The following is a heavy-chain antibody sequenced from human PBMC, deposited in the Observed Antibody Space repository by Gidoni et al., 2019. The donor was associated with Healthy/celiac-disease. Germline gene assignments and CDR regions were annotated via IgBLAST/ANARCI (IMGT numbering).Heavy chain of an antibody. Sequence: QVQLQQWGAGLLKPSETLSLTCAVYGGSFSGYYWRWIRQPPGKGLAWIGEINHSGSTNYNPSLKSRVTISVDTSKNQFSLKLSSVTAADTAVYYCARLKYCSSTSCWRGYYYYGMDVWGQRTTVTVSS. D-gene: IGHD2-2*01. CDR1: GGSFSGYY. CDR3: ARLKYCSSTSCWRGYYYYGMDV. J-gene: IGHJ6*02. CDR2: INHSGST. V-gene: IGHV4-34*01.